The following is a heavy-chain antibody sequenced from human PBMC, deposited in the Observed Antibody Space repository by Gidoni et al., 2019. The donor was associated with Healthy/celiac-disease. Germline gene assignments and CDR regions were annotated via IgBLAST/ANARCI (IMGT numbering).Heavy chain of an antibody. CDR2: ISGSGGST. V-gene: IGHV3-23*01. CDR3: AKDTSGYNWKTLGELYYFDY. Sequence: EVQLLESGGGLVQPGGSLRLSCAASGFTFSSYAMSWVRQAPGKGLEWVAAISGSGGSTYYADSVKGRFTISRDNSKNTLYLQMNSLRAEDTAVYYCAKDTSGYNWKTLGELYYFDYWGQGTLVTVSS. J-gene: IGHJ4*02. D-gene: IGHD1-1*01. CDR1: GFTFSSYA.